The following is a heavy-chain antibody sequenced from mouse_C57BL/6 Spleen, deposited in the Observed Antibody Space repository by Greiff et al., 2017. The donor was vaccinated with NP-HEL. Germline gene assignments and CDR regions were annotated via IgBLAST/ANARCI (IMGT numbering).Heavy chain of an antibody. CDR2: SRNKANDYTT. D-gene: IGHD4-1*01. Sequence: EVMLVESGGGLVQSGRSLRLSCATSGFTFSDFYMEWVRQAPGKGLEWIAASRNKANDYTTEYSASVQGRFIVSRDTSQSILYLQMNALRAEDTAIYYCARDAEGTGTFAYWGQGTLVTVSA. CDR3: ARDAEGTGTFAY. V-gene: IGHV7-1*01. J-gene: IGHJ3*01. CDR1: GFTFSDFY.